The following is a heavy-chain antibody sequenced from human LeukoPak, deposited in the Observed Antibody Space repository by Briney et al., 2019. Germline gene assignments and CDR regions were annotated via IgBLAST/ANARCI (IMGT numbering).Heavy chain of an antibody. CDR3: ARVPGVAVAGTSYCDY. CDR2: MNPNSGNT. CDR1: GYTFTSYD. V-gene: IGHV1-8*01. J-gene: IGHJ4*02. D-gene: IGHD6-19*01. Sequence: ASVKVSCKASGYTFTSYDINWVRQATEQGLEWMGWMNPNSGNTGYAQKFQGRVTMTRNTSISTAYMELSSLRSEDTAVYYCARVPGVAVAGTSYCDYWGQGTLVTVSS.